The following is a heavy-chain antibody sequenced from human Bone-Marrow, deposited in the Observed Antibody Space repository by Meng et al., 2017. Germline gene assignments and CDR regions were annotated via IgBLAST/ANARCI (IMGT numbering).Heavy chain of an antibody. CDR1: EFTFSSYW. D-gene: IGHD3-10*01. V-gene: IGHV3-74*01. J-gene: IGHJ4*02. CDR3: TRSSPHGSGSYPAY. CDR2: INSDGSST. Sequence: EVQLVESGGGLVHPGGSLRLSCAASEFTFSSYWMHWVHQAPGKGLVWVSRINSDGSSTSYADSVKGRFTISRDNAKNTLHLQMNSLRAEDTAVYYCTRSSPHGSGSYPAYWGRGTLVTVSS.